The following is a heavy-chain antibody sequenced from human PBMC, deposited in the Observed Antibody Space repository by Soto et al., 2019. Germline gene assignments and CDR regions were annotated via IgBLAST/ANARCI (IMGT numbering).Heavy chain of an antibody. V-gene: IGHV3-21*01. D-gene: IGHD6-19*01. CDR2: IDSRGDFI. Sequence: LVESGGGLVRPGGSLRLSCVGSGFTFTGKTMNWIRQAPGKGLEWVSSIDSRGDFIYYIDSVKGRFTISRDNAKKSLFLQMYSLRGDDTGIYYCAKSGSGWYQDSWGQGTLVSVSS. CDR3: AKSGSGWYQDS. CDR1: GFTFTGKT. J-gene: IGHJ5*02.